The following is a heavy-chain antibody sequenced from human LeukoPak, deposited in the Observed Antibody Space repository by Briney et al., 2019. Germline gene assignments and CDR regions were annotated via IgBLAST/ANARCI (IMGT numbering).Heavy chain of an antibody. CDR1: GFTFSSYS. CDR2: ISSSSSYI. J-gene: IGHJ4*02. CDR3: ARDLGSYRPYYFDY. V-gene: IGHV3-21*01. D-gene: IGHD1-26*01. Sequence: PGGSLRLSCAASGFTFSSYSMNWVRQAPGKGLEWVSSISSSSSYIYYADSVKGRFTISRDNSKNTLYLQMNSLSAEDTAVYYCARDLGSYRPYYFDYWGQGTLVTVSS.